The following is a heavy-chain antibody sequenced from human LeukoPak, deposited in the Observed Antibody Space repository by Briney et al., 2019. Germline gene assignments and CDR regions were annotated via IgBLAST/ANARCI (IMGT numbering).Heavy chain of an antibody. V-gene: IGHV1-69*13. D-gene: IGHD3-10*01. CDR1: GYTFTSYD. J-gene: IGHJ4*02. CDR2: IIPIFGTA. CDR3: ARDSRSYYGSGSYQNY. Sequence: SVKVSCKASGYTFTSYDINWVRQATGQGLEWMGGIIPIFGTANYAQKFQGRVTITADESTSTAYMELSSLRSEDTAVYYCARDSRSYYGSGSYQNYWGQGTLVTVSS.